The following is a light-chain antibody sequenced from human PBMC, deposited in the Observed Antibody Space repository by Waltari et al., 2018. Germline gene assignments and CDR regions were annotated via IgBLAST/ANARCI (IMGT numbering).Light chain of an antibody. CDR3: MQARQTPWT. J-gene: IGKJ1*01. V-gene: IGKV2-28*01. CDR2: LVS. Sequence: DIVMTQSPLSLPVSPGEPASISCRSSKSLLHSSGYTFLDWYLQKPGQSPQLLIYLVSNRASWVPDRFSGSGSGTDFTLKISRVEAEDVGVYYCMQARQTPWTFGQGTKVEIK. CDR1: KSLLHSSGYTF.